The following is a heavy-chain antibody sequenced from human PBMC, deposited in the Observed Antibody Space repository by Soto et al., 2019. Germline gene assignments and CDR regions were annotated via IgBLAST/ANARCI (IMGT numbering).Heavy chain of an antibody. CDR2: INYSGST. Sequence: QVQLQESGPGLVKPSQTLSLTCTVSGGSISSGGYYWSWIRQHPGKGREWMGYINYSGSTYYNPSLKSRVTISVDTSKNQFSLKLSSVTAADTAVYYCARGPGITMVRGVIIKDMGSPAFDYWGQGTLVTVSS. CDR3: ARGPGITMVRGVIIKDMGSPAFDY. CDR1: GGSISSGGYY. J-gene: IGHJ4*02. V-gene: IGHV4-31*03. D-gene: IGHD3-10*01.